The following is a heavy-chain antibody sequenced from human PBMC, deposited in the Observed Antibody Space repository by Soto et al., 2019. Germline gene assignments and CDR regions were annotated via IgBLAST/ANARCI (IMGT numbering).Heavy chain of an antibody. CDR2: ISDSGST. V-gene: IGHV4-31*03. CDR3: ARAAAYDSSKIDS. J-gene: IGHJ4*02. CDR1: GDSVSSGDFF. D-gene: IGHD3-16*01. Sequence: QVQLQESSPGLVKPSQTLSLTCTVSGDSVSSGDFFWTWIRQRPGEALERIGYISDSGSTYYNPSLQRRLTISVDTSMNQFALKLTSVTVADTAVYYCARAAAYDSSKIDSWGQGTLVTVSS.